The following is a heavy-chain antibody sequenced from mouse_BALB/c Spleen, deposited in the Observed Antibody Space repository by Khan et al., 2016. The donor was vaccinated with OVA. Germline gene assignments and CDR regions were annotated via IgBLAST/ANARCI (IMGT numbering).Heavy chain of an antibody. CDR2: INPSTGYT. CDR1: GYTFTTYW. V-gene: IGHV1-7*01. J-gene: IGHJ3*01. Sequence: QVQLKESGAELAKPGASVKMSCTASGYTFTTYWIHWVKQRPGQGLEWIGYINPSTGYTEYNQNFKDKATLTTDKSSSTAYMQPSSLTSEDSAGYFCARRGLKCILAYWGQGDLGPGSA. D-gene: IGHD1-3*01. CDR3: ARRGLKCILAY.